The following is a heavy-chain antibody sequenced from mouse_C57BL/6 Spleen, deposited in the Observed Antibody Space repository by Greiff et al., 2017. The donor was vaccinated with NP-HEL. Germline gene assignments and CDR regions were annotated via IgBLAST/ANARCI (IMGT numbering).Heavy chain of an antibody. V-gene: IGHV1-15*01. CDR3: TRSYGSSLHFDY. Sequence: VQLQQSGAELVRPGASVTLSCKASGYTFTDYEMHWVKQTPVHGLEWIGAIDPETGGTAYNQKFKGKATLTADKSSSTAYMELRSLTSEDSAVYYCTRSYGSSLHFDYWGKGTTLTVSS. CDR1: GYTFTDYE. D-gene: IGHD1-1*01. CDR2: IDPETGGT. J-gene: IGHJ2*01.